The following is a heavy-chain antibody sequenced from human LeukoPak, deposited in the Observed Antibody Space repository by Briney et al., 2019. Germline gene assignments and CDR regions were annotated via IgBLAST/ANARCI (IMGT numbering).Heavy chain of an antibody. V-gene: IGHV4-39*01. CDR2: IFYSGST. CDR1: GVSISSSNYY. J-gene: IGHJ4*02. D-gene: IGHD3-10*01. Sequence: SETLSLTCTVSGVSISSSNYYWGWIRQPPGKGLEWIGNIFYSGSTYYNPSLKSRVTISVDTSKNQFSLKLSSVTAADTAVYYCARSELLWFGDLDYWGQGTLVTVSS. CDR3: ARSELLWFGDLDY.